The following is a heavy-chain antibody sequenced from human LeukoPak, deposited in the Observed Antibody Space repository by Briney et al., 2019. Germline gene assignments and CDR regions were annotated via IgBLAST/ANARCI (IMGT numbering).Heavy chain of an antibody. CDR1: GGAISSYY. D-gene: IGHD5-18*01. Sequence: PSETLSLTCTVSGGAISSYYWSWIRQPPGKGLEWIGYIYYSGSTNYNPSLKSRVTISVDTSKNQFSLKLSSVTAADTAVYYRARGGTWIQLWPLPFDYWGQGTLVTVSS. CDR2: IYYSGST. CDR3: ARGGTWIQLWPLPFDY. J-gene: IGHJ4*02. V-gene: IGHV4-59*12.